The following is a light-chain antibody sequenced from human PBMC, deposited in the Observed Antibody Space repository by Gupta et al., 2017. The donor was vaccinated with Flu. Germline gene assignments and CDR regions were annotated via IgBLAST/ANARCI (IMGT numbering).Light chain of an antibody. J-gene: IGLJ3*02. CDR1: SSNIGSNY. CDR3: AAWDDSLSGPWV. CDR2: RNN. V-gene: IGLV1-47*01. Sequence: QSVPTQPPSASGTPGQRVTLSCSGSSSNIGSNYVYWYQQLPGAAAKLLIYRNNQRPSGVPDRFSGSKSGTAASLTISGLRSEDDADYYCAAWDDSLSGPWVFGGGTKLTVL.